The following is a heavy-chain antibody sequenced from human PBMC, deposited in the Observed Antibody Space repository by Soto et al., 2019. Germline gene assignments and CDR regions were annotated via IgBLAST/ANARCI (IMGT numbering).Heavy chain of an antibody. Sequence: QVQLQESGPGLVKPSGTLSLTCAVSGDSISSSNWWSWVRQPPGKGLEWIGEIYHSGSTNYNPSLKNLVTISVDKSKNQFSLNLNSVTAADTAVYYCARHSGSYFREYWGQGTLVTVSS. CDR3: ARHSGSYFREY. D-gene: IGHD1-26*01. V-gene: IGHV4-4*02. CDR1: GDSISSSNW. J-gene: IGHJ4*02. CDR2: IYHSGST.